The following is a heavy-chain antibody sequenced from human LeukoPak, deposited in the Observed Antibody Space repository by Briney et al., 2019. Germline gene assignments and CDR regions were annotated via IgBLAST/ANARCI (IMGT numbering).Heavy chain of an antibody. J-gene: IGHJ2*01. CDR2: ISYDGSAK. V-gene: IGHV3-30*18. D-gene: IGHD3-10*01. CDR1: GFTFSNYG. CDR3: AKDLGSRPRYWYFDL. Sequence: PGRSLRLSCAASGFTFSNYGMHWVRQAPGKGLEWVAVISYDGSAKYYGDSVKGRFTVSRDNSKNTLYLQMNSLRAEDSAVYYCAKDLGSRPRYWYFDLWGRGTLVTVSS.